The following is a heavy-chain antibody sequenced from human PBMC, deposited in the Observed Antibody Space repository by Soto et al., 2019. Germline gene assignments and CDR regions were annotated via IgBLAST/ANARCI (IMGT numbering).Heavy chain of an antibody. CDR3: ARRATAGRSFDY. J-gene: IGHJ4*02. V-gene: IGHV3-11*01. Sequence: QVQLVESGGGLVKPGGSLSLSCAASGFTFNDYYMTWIRQAPGKGLEWVSYISSSGNSIYYADSEKGRFTVSRDNAKNSLYLQMNSLRAEDTAVYYCARRATAGRSFDYWGLGTLVTVSS. CDR2: ISSSGNSI. D-gene: IGHD6-13*01. CDR1: GFTFNDYY.